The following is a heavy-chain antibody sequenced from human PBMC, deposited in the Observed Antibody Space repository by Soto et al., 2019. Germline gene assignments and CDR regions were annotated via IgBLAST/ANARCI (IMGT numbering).Heavy chain of an antibody. CDR3: ARPHGGSSGWDNWFDP. D-gene: IGHD6-25*01. J-gene: IGHJ5*02. Sequence: PSETLSLTCTVSGGSIIGYYWSWIRQPPGKGLECIGYIYYSGSTNYNPSLKSRVTMSVDTSKNQFSLKLSSVTAADTAVYYCARPHGGSSGWDNWFDPWGQGTLVTVSS. V-gene: IGHV4-59*01. CDR2: IYYSGST. CDR1: GGSIIGYY.